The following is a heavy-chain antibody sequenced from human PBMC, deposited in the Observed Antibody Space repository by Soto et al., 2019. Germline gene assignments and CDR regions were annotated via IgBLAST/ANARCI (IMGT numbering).Heavy chain of an antibody. Sequence: QVHLVQSGAEVKKPGASVKVSCKASGYTFSNYAISWVRQAPGQGLEWMGWTSAYTGLRNYAEKFQGRVTMTTDTSTRTAYLELRSLRSDDTAVYYCARVDYSTAPFDYWGQGTLVTVSS. J-gene: IGHJ4*02. CDR1: GYTFSNYA. CDR3: ARVDYSTAPFDY. CDR2: TSAYTGLR. V-gene: IGHV1-18*01. D-gene: IGHD3-16*01.